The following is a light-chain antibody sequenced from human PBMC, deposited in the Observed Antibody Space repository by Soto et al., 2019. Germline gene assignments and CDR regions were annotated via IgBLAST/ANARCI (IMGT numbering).Light chain of an antibody. Sequence: DIVMTQSPDSLAVSLGERATINCKSSQSVLYSSSNKNYLAWYQQKPGQPPKLLIYWASTRESGVPDRFSGSGSGTHFTLTISILQAEDVAVDYCQQYNSLPLPFGGGTKVEIK. V-gene: IGKV4-1*01. CDR3: QQYNSLPLP. CDR1: QSVLYSSSNKNY. J-gene: IGKJ4*01. CDR2: WAS.